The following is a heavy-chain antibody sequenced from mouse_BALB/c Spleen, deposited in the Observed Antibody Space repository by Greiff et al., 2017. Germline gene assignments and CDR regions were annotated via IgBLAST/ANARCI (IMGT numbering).Heavy chain of an antibody. CDR2: ISSGGGST. D-gene: IGHD2-3*01. V-gene: IGHV5-12-1*01. Sequence: EVKVVESGGGLVKPGGSLKLSCAASGFAFSSYDMSWVRQTPEKRLEWVAYISSGGGSTYYPDTVKGRFTISRDNAKNTLYLQMSSLKSEDTAMYYCARHDAYYFDYWGQGTTRTVSS. J-gene: IGHJ2*01. CDR3: ARHDAYYFDY. CDR1: GFAFSSYD.